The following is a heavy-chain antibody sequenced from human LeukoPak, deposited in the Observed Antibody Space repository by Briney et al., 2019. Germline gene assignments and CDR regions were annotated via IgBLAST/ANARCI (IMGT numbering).Heavy chain of an antibody. CDR2: VWYDGSNK. Sequence: PGRSLRLSYAASGFTFSSYGMHWVRQAPGKGLEWVAVVWYDGSNKYYADSVKGRFTISRDNSKNTLYLQMNSLRAEDTAVYYCAKDRYTNYVPESWGQGTLVTVSS. V-gene: IGHV3-33*06. CDR3: AKDRYTNYVPES. D-gene: IGHD4-11*01. J-gene: IGHJ5*02. CDR1: GFTFSSYG.